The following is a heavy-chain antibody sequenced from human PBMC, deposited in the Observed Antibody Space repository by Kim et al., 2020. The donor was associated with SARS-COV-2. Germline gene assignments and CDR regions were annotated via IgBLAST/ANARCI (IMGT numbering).Heavy chain of an antibody. Sequence: GGSLRLSCAASGFTLADYSMNWVRQAPGKGLEWVSYISSNGNTMYADSVKGRFTISRDTAKSSLFLQKNSLRDEDTAVYYCARGLGAPARFDYCGQGTL. CDR1: GFTLADYS. CDR2: ISSNGNT. CDR3: ARGLGAPARFDY. J-gene: IGHJ4*02. D-gene: IGHD1-26*01. V-gene: IGHV3-48*02.